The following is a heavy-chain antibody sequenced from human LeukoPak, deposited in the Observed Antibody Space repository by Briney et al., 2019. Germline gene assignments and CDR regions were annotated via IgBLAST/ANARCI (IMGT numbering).Heavy chain of an antibody. Sequence: GGSLRLSCAASGFTFSSHAMSWVRQAPGKGLEWVSAISGSGGSTYYADSVKGRLTISRDNSKNTLYLQMNSLRAEDTAVYYCAKGVPSCSTTSCYADYWRQGTLVTVSS. CDR1: GFTFSSHA. V-gene: IGHV3-23*01. D-gene: IGHD2-2*01. CDR2: ISGSGGST. J-gene: IGHJ4*02. CDR3: AKGVPSCSTTSCYADY.